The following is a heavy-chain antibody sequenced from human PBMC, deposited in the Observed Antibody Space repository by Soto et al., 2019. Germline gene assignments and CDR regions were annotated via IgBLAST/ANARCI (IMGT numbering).Heavy chain of an antibody. D-gene: IGHD3-3*01. V-gene: IGHV1-18*01. CDR3: VRGDTIFGVVNGVDV. J-gene: IGHJ6*02. CDR2: ISAYNDNT. CDR1: GYIFSNYG. Sequence: SVKVSCKASGYIFSNYGITWVRQAPGQGLEWLGWISAYNDNTDSAQRLQGRVTFTTATSTSTAHMELRALTSDDTGVYYCVRGDTIFGVVNGVDVWGQGTTVTVSS.